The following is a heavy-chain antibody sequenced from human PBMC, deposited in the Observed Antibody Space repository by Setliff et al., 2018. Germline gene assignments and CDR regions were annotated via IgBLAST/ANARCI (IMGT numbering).Heavy chain of an antibody. CDR1: GYTFSHYG. Sequence: ASVKVSCKTSGYTFSHYGVNWVRQAPGQGLEGMGWINTKTWKPTYAQAFTGRIVLSLDPSGSTAYLQISSLKADDTAVYYCARDTGVRGHEISGYYGGGFAYWGQGTPVTVSS. CDR3: ARDTGVRGHEISGYYGGGFAY. D-gene: IGHD3-22*01. CDR2: INTKTWKP. V-gene: IGHV7-4-1*02. J-gene: IGHJ4*02.